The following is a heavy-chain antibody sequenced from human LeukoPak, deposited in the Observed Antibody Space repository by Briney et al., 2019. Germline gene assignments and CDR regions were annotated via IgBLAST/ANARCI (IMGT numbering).Heavy chain of an antibody. CDR1: GYSISSGYY. D-gene: IGHD3-22*01. Sequence: PSETLSLTCAVSGYSISSGYYWGWIRQPPGKGLEWIGCIYHSGSTYYNPSLKSRVTISVDTSKNQFSLKLSSVTAADTAVYYCARVDTYDYYDSSGSPKRAFDYWGQGTLVTVSS. CDR2: IYHSGST. J-gene: IGHJ4*02. CDR3: ARVDTYDYYDSSGSPKRAFDY. V-gene: IGHV4-38-2*01.